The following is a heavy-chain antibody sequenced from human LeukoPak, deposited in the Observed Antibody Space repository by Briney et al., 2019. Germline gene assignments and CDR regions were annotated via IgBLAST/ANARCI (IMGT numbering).Heavy chain of an antibody. CDR3: ARVVLELLPAGWFDP. CDR1: GYSISSGYY. J-gene: IGHJ5*02. V-gene: IGHV4-38-2*02. CDR2: IYYSGST. D-gene: IGHD3-3*01. Sequence: SETLSLTCTVSGYSISSGYYWGWIRQPPGKGLEWIGSIYYSGSTYYNPSLKSRVTISVDTSKNQFSLKLSSVTAADTAVCYCARVVLELLPAGWFDPWGQGTLVTVSS.